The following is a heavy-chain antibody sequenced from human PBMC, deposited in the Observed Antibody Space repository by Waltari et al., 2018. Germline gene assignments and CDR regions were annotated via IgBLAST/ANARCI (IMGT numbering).Heavy chain of an antibody. CDR3: AKGSYSSSTPDY. CDR2: IRYDGSNK. J-gene: IGHJ4*02. CDR1: GFTFSSSG. Sequence: QVQLVESGGGVVQPGGSLRLSCAASGFTFSSSGMHWVRQAPGKGLEWVAFIRYDGSNKYYADSVKGRFTISRDNSKNTLYLQMNSLRAEDTAVYYCAKGSYSSSTPDYWGQGTLVTVSS. D-gene: IGHD6-6*01. V-gene: IGHV3-30*02.